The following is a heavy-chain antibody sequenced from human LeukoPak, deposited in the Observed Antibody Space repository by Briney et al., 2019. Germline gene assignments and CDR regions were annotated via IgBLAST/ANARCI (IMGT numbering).Heavy chain of an antibody. CDR2: IIPIFGTG. CDR1: GGTFSNYA. CDR3: ARGLRDGYRNFYFDY. Sequence: SVKVSCKTSGGTFSNYAISWVRQAPGQGLQWMGGIIPIFGTGNYAQKFQGRVTITADKSTSTAYMELSSLRSEDTAVYYCARGLRDGYRNFYFDYWGQGTLVTVSS. J-gene: IGHJ4*02. V-gene: IGHV1-69*06. D-gene: IGHD5-24*01.